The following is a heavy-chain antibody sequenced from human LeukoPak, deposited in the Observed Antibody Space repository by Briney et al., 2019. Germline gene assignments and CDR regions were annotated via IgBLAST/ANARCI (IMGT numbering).Heavy chain of an antibody. D-gene: IGHD2-15*01. CDR1: GFTFSSFT. CDR3: ARVGNGRSWDY. V-gene: IGHV3-48*02. J-gene: IGHJ4*02. Sequence: GGSLRLSCSASGFTFSSFTMNWARQVPGKGLEWISYISLGNSTMFYADSVKGRFTISRDNAKNSLYLQMNSLRDDDTAVYYCARVGNGRSWDYWGQGTLVSVSS. CDR2: ISLGNSTM.